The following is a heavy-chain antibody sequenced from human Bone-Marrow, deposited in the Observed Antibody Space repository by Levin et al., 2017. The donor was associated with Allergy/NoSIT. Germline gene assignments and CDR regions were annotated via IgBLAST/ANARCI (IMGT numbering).Heavy chain of an antibody. Sequence: ASVKVSCKVSGYTLTELSMHWVRQAPGKGLEWMGGFDPEDGETIYAQKFQGRVTMTEDTSTDTAYMELSSLRSEDTAVYYCATDLKMKAVPARRGGYYYYYGMDVWGQGTTVTVSS. J-gene: IGHJ6*02. V-gene: IGHV1-24*01. CDR3: ATDLKMKAVPARRGGYYYYYGMDV. CDR2: FDPEDGET. CDR1: GYTLTELS. D-gene: IGHD2-2*01.